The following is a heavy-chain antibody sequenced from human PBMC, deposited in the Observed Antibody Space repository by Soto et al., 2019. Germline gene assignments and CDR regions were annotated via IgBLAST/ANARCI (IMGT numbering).Heavy chain of an antibody. V-gene: IGHV3-66*01. CDR3: ARDGNSPSDYIWGSYRY. CDR2: IYSGGST. J-gene: IGHJ4*02. Sequence: EVQLVESGGGLVQPGGSLRLSCAASGFTVSSNYMSWVRQAPGKGLEWGSVIYSGGSTYYADSVKGRFTISRDNSKNTLYLQMNSLRAEDTAVYYCARDGNSPSDYIWGSYRYWGQGTLVTVSS. D-gene: IGHD3-16*02. CDR1: GFTVSSNY.